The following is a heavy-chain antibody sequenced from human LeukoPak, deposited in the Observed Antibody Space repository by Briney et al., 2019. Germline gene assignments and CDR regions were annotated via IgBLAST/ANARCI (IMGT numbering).Heavy chain of an antibody. CDR1: GFTFSNYW. CDR3: ARWGPYCSSTSCYPYYYGMDV. CDR2: IKQDGSEI. Sequence: PGGSLRLSCAASGFTFSNYWMTWVRQAPGKGLEWVANIKQDGSEISYVDSVKGRFTISRDNAKNSLYLQMNSLRAEDTAVYYCARWGPYCSSTSCYPYYYGMDVWGQGTTVTVSS. V-gene: IGHV3-7*01. J-gene: IGHJ6*02. D-gene: IGHD2-2*01.